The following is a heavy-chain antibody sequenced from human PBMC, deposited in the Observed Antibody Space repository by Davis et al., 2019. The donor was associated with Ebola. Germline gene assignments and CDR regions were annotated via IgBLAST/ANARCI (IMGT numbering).Heavy chain of an antibody. CDR2: IYYSGST. J-gene: IGHJ5*02. D-gene: IGHD3-9*01. V-gene: IGHV4-31*03. CDR3: ARYFPQGIWFDP. Sequence: SETLSLTCTVSGGSISSGGHYWSWIRQHAGKGLEWIGDIYYSGSTYYNPSLKSRVTISLGTSTNQLSLKLSPVTAADTAVYYCARYFPQGIWFDPWGQGTLVTVSS. CDR1: GGSISSGGHY.